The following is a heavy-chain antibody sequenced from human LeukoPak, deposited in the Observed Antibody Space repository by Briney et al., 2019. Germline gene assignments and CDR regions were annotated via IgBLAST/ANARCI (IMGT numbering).Heavy chain of an antibody. CDR1: GFTFSSYA. D-gene: IGHD5-12*01. CDR3: ARDGGGYSGYDQHPNSDAFDI. J-gene: IGHJ3*02. V-gene: IGHV3-23*01. CDR2: ISGSGGST. Sequence: GGSLRLSCAASGFTFSSYAMSWVRQAPGKGLEWVSPISGSGGSTYYADSVKGRFTISRDNAKNSLYLQMNSLRAEDTAVYYCARDGGGYSGYDQHPNSDAFDIWGQGTMVTVSS.